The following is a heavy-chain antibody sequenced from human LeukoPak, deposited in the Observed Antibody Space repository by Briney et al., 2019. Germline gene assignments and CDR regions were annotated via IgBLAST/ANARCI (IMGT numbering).Heavy chain of an antibody. D-gene: IGHD3-10*01. V-gene: IGHV3-23*01. CDR3: AKDRGLSGCFDY. Sequence: PGGSLRLSCAASGFTFSSYAMSWLRQARGEGLEWVSAISGRGGSTYYADSVKGRFTISRDNSKNTLYLQMNSLRAEDTAVYYCAKDRGLSGCFDYWGQGTLVTVSS. J-gene: IGHJ4*02. CDR2: ISGRGGST. CDR1: GFTFSSYA.